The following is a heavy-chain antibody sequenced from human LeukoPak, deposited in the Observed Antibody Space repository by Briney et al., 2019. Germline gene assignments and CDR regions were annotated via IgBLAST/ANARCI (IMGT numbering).Heavy chain of an antibody. V-gene: IGHV1-69*04. CDR3: ARGLRLGELSLGY. J-gene: IGHJ4*02. CDR2: IIPILGIA. D-gene: IGHD3-16*02. Sequence: SVKVSCKASGGTFSSYAISWVRQAPGQGLEWVGRIIPILGIANYAQKFQGRVTITADKSTSTAYMELSSLRSEDTAVYYCARGLRLGELSLGYWGQGTLVTVSP. CDR1: GGTFSSYA.